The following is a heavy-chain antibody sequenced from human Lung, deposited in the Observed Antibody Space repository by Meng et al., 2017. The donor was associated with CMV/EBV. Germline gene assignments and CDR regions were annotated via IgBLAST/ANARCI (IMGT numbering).Heavy chain of an antibody. CDR2: INSISTFI. CDR3: ARDRGVVVPAAKYYYYGMDV. J-gene: IGHJ6*02. Sequence: SCAASGFTFSSFSMNWVRQAPGKGLEWVSSINSISTFIYYADSVKGRFTISRDNAKNSLYLNMSSLRAEDTAVYYCARDRGVVVPAAKYYYYGMDVWXQGTTVTVSS. D-gene: IGHD2-2*01. V-gene: IGHV3-21*01. CDR1: GFTFSSFS.